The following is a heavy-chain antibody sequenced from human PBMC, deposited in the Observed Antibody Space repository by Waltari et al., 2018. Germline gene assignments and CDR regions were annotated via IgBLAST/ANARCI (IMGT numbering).Heavy chain of an antibody. CDR2: IIPIFGTA. CDR3: ARGRYCSGGSCPTLSG. D-gene: IGHD2-15*01. CDR1: GGTFSSYA. J-gene: IGHJ1*01. Sequence: QVQLVQSGAEVKKPGSSVKVSCKASGGTFSSYAISWVRQAPGQGLEWMGGIIPIFGTANYAQKFQGRVTITADESTSTAYMELSSLRSEDTAVYYCARGRYCSGGSCPTLSGWGQGTLVTVSS. V-gene: IGHV1-69*13.